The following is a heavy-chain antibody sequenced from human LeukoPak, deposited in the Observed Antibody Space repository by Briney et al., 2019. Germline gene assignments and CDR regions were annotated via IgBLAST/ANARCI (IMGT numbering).Heavy chain of an antibody. V-gene: IGHV3-30*18. CDR3: AKDGQWLVLSYGMDV. J-gene: IGHJ6*02. CDR1: GLTFSSYV. CDR2: ISYDGSNK. Sequence: GGSLRLSCAASGLTFSSYVMHWARQAPGKGLEWVAVISYDGSNKYYADSVKGRFTISRDNSKNTLYLQMNSLRAEDTAVYYCAKDGQWLVLSYGMDVWGQGTRVTVSS. D-gene: IGHD6-19*01.